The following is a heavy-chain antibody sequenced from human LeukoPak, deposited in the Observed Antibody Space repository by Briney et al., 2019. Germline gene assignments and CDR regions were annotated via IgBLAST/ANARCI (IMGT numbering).Heavy chain of an antibody. CDR3: ARGRGDSKGTSFDF. CDR2: IYHTGSA. CDR1: GDSMNNYY. Sequence: SEALSLTCTVSGDSMNNYYWSWIRQSPGKGLEWIGYIYHTGSATYKPSLKSRVTLSLDTSKNQFSLKLSSVTAADTAVYYCARGRGDSKGTSFDFWGQGTLVTVSS. D-gene: IGHD3-22*01. J-gene: IGHJ4*02. V-gene: IGHV4-59*01.